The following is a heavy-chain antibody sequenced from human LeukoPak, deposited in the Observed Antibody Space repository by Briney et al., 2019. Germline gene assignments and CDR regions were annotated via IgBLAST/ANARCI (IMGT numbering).Heavy chain of an antibody. D-gene: IGHD6-19*01. Sequence: SETLSLTWTVSGGSISSYYWSWIRQPPGKGLEWIGYIYYSGSTNYNPSLKSRVTISVDTSKNQFSLKLSSVTAADTAVYYCARVGIAVAGRAFDIWGQGTMVTVSS. CDR3: ARVGIAVAGRAFDI. CDR1: GGSISSYY. CDR2: IYYSGST. J-gene: IGHJ3*02. V-gene: IGHV4-59*01.